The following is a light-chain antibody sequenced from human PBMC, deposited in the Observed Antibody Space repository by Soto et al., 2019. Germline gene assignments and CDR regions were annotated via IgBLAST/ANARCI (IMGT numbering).Light chain of an antibody. CDR1: ESVSSSY. Sequence: EIVLTQSPGTLSLSPGERATLSCRASESVSSSYLAWYQQKPGQAPRLLIYGASSRATGTPDRFSGSGSGTDFTLTISRLEPEDFAVYHCQQYGSLSWTFGQGTKVDIK. V-gene: IGKV3-20*01. CDR3: QQYGSLSWT. CDR2: GAS. J-gene: IGKJ1*01.